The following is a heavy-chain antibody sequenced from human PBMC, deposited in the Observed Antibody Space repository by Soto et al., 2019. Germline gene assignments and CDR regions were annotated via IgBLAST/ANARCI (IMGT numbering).Heavy chain of an antibody. CDR1: GFTFDDYA. CDR3: VKDSESSGYLTHLDY. V-gene: IGHV3-9*01. J-gene: IGHJ4*02. Sequence: GGSLRLSCVASGFTFDDYAIHWVRHTPGKGLEWVPGLTWNGEVLGYADSVKGRFTISRDNAKNSLYLEMNSLRPEDTALYYCVKDSESSGYLTHLDYWGQGTLVTVSS. CDR2: LTWNGEVL. D-gene: IGHD3-22*01.